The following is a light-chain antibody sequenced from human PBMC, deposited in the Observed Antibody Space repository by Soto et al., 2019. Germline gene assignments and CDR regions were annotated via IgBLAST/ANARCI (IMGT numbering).Light chain of an antibody. CDR3: QQSYSTLWT. CDR1: QSISSY. V-gene: IGKV1-39*01. CDR2: AAS. J-gene: IGKJ1*01. Sequence: DMQMTQSTSSLSASVGDRVTITCRASQSISSYLNWYQQKPGKAPKLLIYAASSLQSGVPSRFSGSGSGTDFTLTISSLQPEDFATYYCQQSYSTLWTFGQGTKVDIK.